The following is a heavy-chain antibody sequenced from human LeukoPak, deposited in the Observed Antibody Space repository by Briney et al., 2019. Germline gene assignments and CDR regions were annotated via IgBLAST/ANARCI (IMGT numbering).Heavy chain of an antibody. CDR3: AREFMAAAGLSWFDP. CDR1: GGSISSNY. Sequence: SETLSLTCTVSGGSISSNYWSWIRQPAGKGLEWIGRIYSSGCTNFSPSLKSRVTMSVDTSKNQFSLKLSSVTAADTAVYHCAREFMAAAGLSWFDPWGQGTLVTVSS. V-gene: IGHV4-4*07. J-gene: IGHJ5*02. D-gene: IGHD6-13*01. CDR2: IYSSGCT.